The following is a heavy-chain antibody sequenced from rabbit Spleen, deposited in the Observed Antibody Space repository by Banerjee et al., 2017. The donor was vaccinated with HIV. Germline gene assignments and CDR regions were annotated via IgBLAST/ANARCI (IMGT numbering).Heavy chain of an antibody. J-gene: IGHJ6*01. V-gene: IGHV1S40*01. CDR2: VAAGVSFTS. D-gene: IGHD8-1*01. CDR3: ARDSGTSFSSYGMDL. Sequence: QQLVESGGGLVKPGASLTLTCKASGFSFTYIDYLCWVRQPPGKGPEWIACVAAGVSFTSYYATWAKGRFTISKTSSTTVTLQMTSLTAGDTATYFCARDSGTSFSSYGMDLWGPGTLVTVS. CDR1: GFSFTYIDY.